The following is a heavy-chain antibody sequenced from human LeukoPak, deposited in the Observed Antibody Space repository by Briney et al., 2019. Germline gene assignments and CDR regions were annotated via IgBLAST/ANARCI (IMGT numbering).Heavy chain of an antibody. V-gene: IGHV1-69*13. J-gene: IGHJ5*02. CDR3: ARVVTPRYCSTPSCYWKGWFDP. CDR2: IIPIFGTA. Sequence: GASVKVSCKASGGTFSNHAVSWVRQAPGQGLEWMGGIIPIFGTASFAQKFQGRVTITADESTGTAYMELSSLRSEDTAVYYCARVVTPRYCSTPSCYWKGWFDPWGQGTLVTVSS. CDR1: GGTFSNHA. D-gene: IGHD2-2*01.